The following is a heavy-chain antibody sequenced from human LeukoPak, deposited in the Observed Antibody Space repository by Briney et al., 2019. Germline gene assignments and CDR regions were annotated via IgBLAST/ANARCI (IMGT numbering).Heavy chain of an antibody. D-gene: IGHD4-23*01. Sequence: GGSLRLSCAASGFTFSSYSMNWVRRAPGKGLEWVSSISRSSSYIYYGDSVKGRFTISRDSSKNTLYLQMSSLRDEDTAVYYCAKNNDYGGSYWYFDLWGRGTLLTVSS. CDR3: AKNNDYGGSYWYFDL. CDR2: ISRSSSYI. J-gene: IGHJ2*01. V-gene: IGHV3-21*01. CDR1: GFTFSSYS.